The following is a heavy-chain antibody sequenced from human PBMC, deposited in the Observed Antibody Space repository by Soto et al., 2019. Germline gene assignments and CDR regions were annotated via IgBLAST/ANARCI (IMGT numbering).Heavy chain of an antibody. Sequence: QVQLVESGGGVVQPGRSLRLSCAASGFTFSSYAMHWVRQAPGKGLEWVAVISCDGSNKYYADSVKGRFTISRDNSKNTLYLQMNSLRAEDTAVYYCARSMGIAAAGRYYGMDVWGQGTTVTVSS. CDR3: ARSMGIAAAGRYYGMDV. V-gene: IGHV3-30-3*01. J-gene: IGHJ6*02. D-gene: IGHD6-13*01. CDR1: GFTFSSYA. CDR2: ISCDGSNK.